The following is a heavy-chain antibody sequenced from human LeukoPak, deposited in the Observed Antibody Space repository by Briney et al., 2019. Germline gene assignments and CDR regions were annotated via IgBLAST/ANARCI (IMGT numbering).Heavy chain of an antibody. V-gene: IGHV1-2*02. D-gene: IGHD3-3*01. CDR3: AVAYDFWSGYYSYYMDV. CDR1: GGTFSSYA. Sequence: ASVKVSCKASGGTFSSYAISWVRQAPGQGLEWMGWINPNSGGTNYAQKFQGRVTMTRDTSISTAYMELSRLRSDDTAVYYCAVAYDFWSGYYSYYMDVWGKGTTVTVSS. J-gene: IGHJ6*03. CDR2: INPNSGGT.